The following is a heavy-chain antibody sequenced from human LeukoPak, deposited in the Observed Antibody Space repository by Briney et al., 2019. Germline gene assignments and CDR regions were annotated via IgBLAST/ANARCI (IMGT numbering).Heavy chain of an antibody. CDR1: GFTFGDYA. Sequence: GGSLRLSCTAPGFTFGDYAMSWVRQAPGKGLEWVGFIRSKAYGGTTEYAASVKGRFTISRDDSKSIAYLQMNSLKTEDTAVYYCMASGSSWSLYFDYWGQGTLVTVSS. V-gene: IGHV3-49*04. J-gene: IGHJ4*02. CDR3: MASGSSWSLYFDY. D-gene: IGHD6-13*01. CDR2: IRSKAYGGTT.